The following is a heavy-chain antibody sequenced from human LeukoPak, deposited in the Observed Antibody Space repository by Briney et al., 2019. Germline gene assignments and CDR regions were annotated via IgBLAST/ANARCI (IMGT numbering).Heavy chain of an antibody. CDR2: ISSSSSYI. CDR1: GFTFSSYS. J-gene: IGHJ3*02. D-gene: IGHD3-22*01. Sequence: GGSLRLSCAASGFTFSSYSMNWVRQAPGKGLEWVSSISSSSSYIYYADSVKGRFTISRDNAKNSLYLQMNSLRAEDTAVYYCANPVYYDSSGYSDDAFDIWGQGTMVTVSS. V-gene: IGHV3-21*01. CDR3: ANPVYYDSSGYSDDAFDI.